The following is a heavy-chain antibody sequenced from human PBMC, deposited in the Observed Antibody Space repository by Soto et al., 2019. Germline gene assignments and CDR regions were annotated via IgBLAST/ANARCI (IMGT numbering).Heavy chain of an antibody. J-gene: IGHJ4*02. V-gene: IGHV1-8*01. CDR3: ARSRGLRFLEWPY. CDR1: GYTFTSYD. Sequence: ASVKVSCKASGYTFTSYDINWVRQATGQGLEWMGWMNTNSGNTGYAQKFQGRVTMTRNTSISTAYMELSSLRSEDTAVYYCARSRGLRFLEWPYWGQGTLVTVSS. D-gene: IGHD3-3*01. CDR2: MNTNSGNT.